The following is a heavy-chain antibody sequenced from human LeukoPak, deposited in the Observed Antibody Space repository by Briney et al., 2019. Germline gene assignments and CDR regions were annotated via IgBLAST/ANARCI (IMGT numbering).Heavy chain of an antibody. V-gene: IGHV1-2*02. Sequence: ASVKVSCKASGYTFTGYYMHRVRQAPGQGLEWMGWINPNSGGTNYAQKFQGRVTMTRDTSISTAYMELSRLRSDDTAVYYCARYYYGSGPRYGYYYYYMDVWGKGTTVTVSS. D-gene: IGHD3-10*01. CDR1: GYTFTGYY. CDR3: ARYYYGSGPRYGYYYYYMDV. J-gene: IGHJ6*03. CDR2: INPNSGGT.